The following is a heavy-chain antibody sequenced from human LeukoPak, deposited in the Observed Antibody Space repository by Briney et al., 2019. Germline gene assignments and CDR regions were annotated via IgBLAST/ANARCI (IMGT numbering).Heavy chain of an antibody. D-gene: IGHD3-10*01. CDR1: GFTFSSYG. CDR3: AKHIYYGSGSYYYFDY. V-gene: IGHV3-23*01. Sequence: GGSLRLSCAASGFTFSSYGMSWVRQAPGKGLEWVSRISGGGVSTNYADSVKGRFTISRDNSKNTLHLQMNSLRAEDTAVYYCAKHIYYGSGSYYYFDYRGQGTLVTVSS. J-gene: IGHJ4*02. CDR2: ISGGGVST.